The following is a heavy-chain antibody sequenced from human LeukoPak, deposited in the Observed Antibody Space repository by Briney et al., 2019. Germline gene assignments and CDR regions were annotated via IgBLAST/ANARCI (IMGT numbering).Heavy chain of an antibody. J-gene: IGHJ5*02. CDR3: ARWLQLLSNNWFDP. CDR2: IKQDGSEK. D-gene: IGHD5-24*01. V-gene: IGHV3-7*01. CDR1: GFTFSSYW. Sequence: GGSLRLSCAASGFTFSSYWMSWVRQAPGKGLEWVANIKQDGSEKYYVDSVKGRFTISRDNAKNSLYLQMNSLRAEDTAVYYCARWLQLLSNNWFDPWGQGTLVTVSS.